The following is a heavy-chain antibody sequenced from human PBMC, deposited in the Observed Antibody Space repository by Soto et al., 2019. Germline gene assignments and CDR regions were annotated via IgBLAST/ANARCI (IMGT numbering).Heavy chain of an antibody. CDR3: ARERASYFDY. J-gene: IGHJ4*02. Sequence: QVQLVESGGGVVQPGRSRRLSCAASGFTFSSYGMHWVRQAPGKGLEWVAVIWYDGSNKYYADSVKGRFTISRDNSKNTLYLQMNSLRAEDTAVYYCARERASYFDYWGQGTLVTVSS. CDR2: IWYDGSNK. V-gene: IGHV3-33*01. CDR1: GFTFSSYG.